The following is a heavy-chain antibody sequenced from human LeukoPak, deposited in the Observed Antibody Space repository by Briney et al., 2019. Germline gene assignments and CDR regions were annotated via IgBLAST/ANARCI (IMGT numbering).Heavy chain of an antibody. CDR1: GGSISSDNYY. Sequence: SETLSLTCTVSGGSISSDNYYWSWIRQPAGKGLEWIGRTHSSGTTNYNPSLKSRVTISVDTSKNQFSLKLSSVTAADTAVYYCARELEYSSSWGIDYWGQGTLVTVSS. D-gene: IGHD6-6*01. J-gene: IGHJ4*02. V-gene: IGHV4-61*02. CDR2: THSSGTT. CDR3: ARELEYSSSWGIDY.